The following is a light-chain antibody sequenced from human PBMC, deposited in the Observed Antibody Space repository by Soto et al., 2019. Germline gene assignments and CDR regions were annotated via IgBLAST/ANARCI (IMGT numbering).Light chain of an antibody. CDR3: QQYNSYPYI. CDR2: KAS. Sequence: DIQMTQSPSTLSASVGDRVTITCRASQSISSWLAWYQQKPGRAPKVLIYKASSLESGVPSRFSGSGSGTEFTLTISSAQPDDSATYCCQQYNSYPYIFGQGTKLEIK. CDR1: QSISSW. V-gene: IGKV1-5*03. J-gene: IGKJ2*01.